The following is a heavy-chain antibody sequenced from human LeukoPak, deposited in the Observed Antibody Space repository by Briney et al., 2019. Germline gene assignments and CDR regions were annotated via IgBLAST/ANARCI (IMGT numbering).Heavy chain of an antibody. D-gene: IGHD3-10*01. V-gene: IGHV1-69*13. CDR2: IIPIFGTA. J-gene: IGHJ4*02. CDR3: ARGGSGSYWARYYFDY. Sequence: SVNVSCKASGGTFSSYAISWVRQAPGQGLEWMGGIIPIFGTANYAQKFQGRVTITADESTSTAYMELSSLRSEDTAVYYCARGGSGSYWARYYFDYWGQGTLVTVSS. CDR1: GGTFSSYA.